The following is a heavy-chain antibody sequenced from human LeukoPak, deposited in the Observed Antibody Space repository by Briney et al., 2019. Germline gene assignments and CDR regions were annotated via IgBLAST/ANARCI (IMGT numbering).Heavy chain of an antibody. J-gene: IGHJ4*02. CDR2: IYYSGST. CDR3: AKTSSSWYDY. V-gene: IGHV4-30-4*01. CDR1: GGSIRSYF. Sequence: PSETLSLTCTVSGGSIRSYFWSWIRQPPGKGLEWIGYIYYSGSTYYNPSLKSRVTISVDTSKNQFSLKLSSVTAADTAVYYCAKTSSSWYDYWGQGTLVTVSS. D-gene: IGHD6-13*01.